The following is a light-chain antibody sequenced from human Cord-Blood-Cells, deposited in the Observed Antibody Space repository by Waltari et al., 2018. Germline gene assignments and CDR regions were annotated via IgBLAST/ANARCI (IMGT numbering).Light chain of an antibody. CDR2: ADS. CDR1: QRISSY. CDR3: QQSYSTPWT. J-gene: IGKJ1*01. Sequence: IQMTQSPSSLPASVGDRGTITCRASQRISSYLNWYQQKPGKAPKLLIYADSSLQSGVPSRFSGSGSGTDFTLTISSLQPEDFATYYCQQSYSTPWTFGQGTKVEIK. V-gene: IGKV1-39*01.